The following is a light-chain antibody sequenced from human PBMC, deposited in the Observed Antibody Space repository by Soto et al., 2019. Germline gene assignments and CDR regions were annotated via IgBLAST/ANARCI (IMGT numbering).Light chain of an antibody. Sequence: DIQMTQFPSTLSASVGDRVTITCRASQSISSWLAWYQQKPGRAPHLLIYKASSLASGVPSRFSGSGFGTEFTLTISSLQPDDIAIYYCQQYDSYSTFGGGTKVDIK. CDR3: QQYDSYST. J-gene: IGKJ4*01. CDR1: QSISSW. CDR2: KAS. V-gene: IGKV1-5*03.